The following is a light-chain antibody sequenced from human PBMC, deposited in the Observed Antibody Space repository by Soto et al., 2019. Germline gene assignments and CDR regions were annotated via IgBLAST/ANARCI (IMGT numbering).Light chain of an antibody. J-gene: IGKJ1*01. V-gene: IGKV1-27*01. CDR3: LTYNSGLWT. Sequence: DIQMTQSPSSLSASVGDRVTFTCRASRGITNHLAWYQQKPGKVPKLLIYGASTLQSGVPSRFSGSGSETDFTLTISSLQPEDVATYLCLTYNSGLWTFGQGTKVEIK. CDR1: RGITNH. CDR2: GAS.